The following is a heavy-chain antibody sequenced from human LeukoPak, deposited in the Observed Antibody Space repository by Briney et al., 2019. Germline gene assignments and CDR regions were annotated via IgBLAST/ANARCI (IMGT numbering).Heavy chain of an antibody. CDR3: ARDRGYTPDY. J-gene: IGHJ4*02. CDR1: GFTFSSYW. D-gene: IGHD5-12*01. V-gene: IGHV3-74*01. Sequence: GGSLRLSCAASGFTFSSYWMHWVRQAPGKGLLWVSRITSDGITTTYADSVKGRFTISRDNAKNTLYLQMNSLRAEDTAVHYCARDRGYTPDYWGQGTLVTVSS. CDR2: ITSDGITT.